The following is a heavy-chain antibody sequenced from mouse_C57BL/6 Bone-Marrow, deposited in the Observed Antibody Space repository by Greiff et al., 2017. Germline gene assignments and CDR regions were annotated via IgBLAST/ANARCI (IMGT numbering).Heavy chain of an antibody. D-gene: IGHD1-1*01. CDR1: GYTFTSYG. CDR2: IYPRSGNT. J-gene: IGHJ2*01. Sequence: QVQLKESGAELARPGASVKLSCKASGYTFTSYGISWVKQRTGQGLEWIGEIYPRSGNTYYNEKFKGKATLTADKSSSTAYMELRSLTSEDSAVYFGARAYYYGSSYGYWGQGTTLTVSS. V-gene: IGHV1-81*01. CDR3: ARAYYYGSSYGY.